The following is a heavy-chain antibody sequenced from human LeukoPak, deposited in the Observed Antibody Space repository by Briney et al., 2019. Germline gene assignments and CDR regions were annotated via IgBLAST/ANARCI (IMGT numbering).Heavy chain of an antibody. CDR3: ARGDYYTAPFDY. CDR2: IHYSGNT. J-gene: IGHJ4*02. V-gene: IGHV4-61*01. D-gene: IGHD3-10*01. CDR1: GDSVSSGSYY. Sequence: SETLSLTCTVSGDSVSSGSYYWSWIRQPPGKGLEWLGYIHYSGNTNHNPSLKSRATISVDTSKNQSSLKLSSVTAADTAVYYCARGDYYTAPFDYWGQGTLVTVSS.